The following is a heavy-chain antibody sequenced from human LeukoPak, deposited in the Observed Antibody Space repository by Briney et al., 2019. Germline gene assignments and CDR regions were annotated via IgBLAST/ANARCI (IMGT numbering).Heavy chain of an antibody. D-gene: IGHD4-23*01. Sequence: PSETLSLTCTVSGGSISSYYWSWIRQPPGKGLEWIGYIYYSGSTNYNPSLKSRVTISVDTSKNQFSLKLSSVTAADTAVYYCAGDYGGDAFDIWGQGTMVTVSS. CDR1: GGSISSYY. V-gene: IGHV4-59*01. CDR3: AGDYGGDAFDI. J-gene: IGHJ3*02. CDR2: IYYSGST.